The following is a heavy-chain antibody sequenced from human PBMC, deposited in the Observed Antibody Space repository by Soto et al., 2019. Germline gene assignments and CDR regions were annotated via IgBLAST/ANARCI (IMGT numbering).Heavy chain of an antibody. J-gene: IGHJ3*02. V-gene: IGHV1-2*06. CDR2: INLDTGVT. CDR3: ARVAPTWGSNAFDI. D-gene: IGHD7-27*01. Sequence: XSVKVSCKASGYTFSCYSMNWVRQAPGQGLEWVGRINLDTGVTSYAQKFQGRVTMTRDTSVNTAHLEVNRLTSDDTAVYYCARVAPTWGSNAFDIWGQGTKVTVS. CDR1: GYTFSCYS.